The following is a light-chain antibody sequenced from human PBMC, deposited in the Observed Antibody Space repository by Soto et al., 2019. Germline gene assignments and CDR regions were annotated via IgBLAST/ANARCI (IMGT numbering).Light chain of an antibody. CDR2: GAS. V-gene: IGKV3D-15*01. CDR3: QQYHTWPIT. J-gene: IGKJ4*01. Sequence: EILFTQSPGTLSLFPGERATLSCRASRSVTTNYLAWYQQKPGQAPRLLIYGASSRATGIPARFSGSGSGTEFTLTISSLQSEDCAIYYCQQYHTWPITFGGGTKVDIK. CDR1: RSVTTN.